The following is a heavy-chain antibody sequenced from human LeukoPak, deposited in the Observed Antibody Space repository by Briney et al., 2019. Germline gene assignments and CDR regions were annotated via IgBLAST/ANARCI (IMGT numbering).Heavy chain of an antibody. CDR2: ISSSSSYI. CDR3: ARWYTYYYDSSGSIDY. D-gene: IGHD3-22*01. CDR1: GFTFDDYT. Sequence: PGGSLRLSCAASGFTFDDYTMHWVRQAPGKGLEWVSSISSSSSYIYYADSVKGRFTISRDNAKNSLYLQMNSLRAEDTAVYYCARWYTYYYDSSGSIDYWGQGTLVTVSS. V-gene: IGHV3-21*01. J-gene: IGHJ4*02.